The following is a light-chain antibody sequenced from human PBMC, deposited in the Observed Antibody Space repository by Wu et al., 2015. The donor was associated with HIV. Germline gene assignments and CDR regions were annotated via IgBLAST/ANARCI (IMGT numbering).Light chain of an antibody. CDR2: AAS. V-gene: IGKV1-9*01. Sequence: IQLTQSPSSLSASVGDRVTITCRASQGISSYLAWYQQKAGKAPKVLIYAASTLQSGVPSRFSGSGSGTDFTLTISSLQPEDFATYYCQQYNSYPYSFGQGTKLEIK. CDR1: QGISSY. CDR3: QQYNSYPYS. J-gene: IGKJ2*03.